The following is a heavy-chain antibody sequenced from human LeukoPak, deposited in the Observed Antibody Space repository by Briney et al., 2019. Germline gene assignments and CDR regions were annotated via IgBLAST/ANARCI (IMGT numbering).Heavy chain of an antibody. CDR3: AREPSFYGMDV. V-gene: IGHV4-59*01. CDR2: IYYSGST. J-gene: IGHJ6*02. CDR1: GGSISSYY. Sequence: PSETLSLTCTVSGGSISSYYWSWIRQPPGKGLEWIGYIYYSGSTNYNPSLKSRVTISVDTSKNQFSLKPSSVTAADTAVYYCAREPSFYGMDVWGQGTTVTVSS.